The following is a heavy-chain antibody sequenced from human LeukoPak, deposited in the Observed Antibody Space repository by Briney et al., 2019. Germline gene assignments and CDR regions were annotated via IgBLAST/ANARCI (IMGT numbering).Heavy chain of an antibody. CDR1: EFTFSSYA. J-gene: IGHJ4*02. CDR3: AKDWKAVAGTATGIDY. Sequence: GGSLRLSCVASEFTFSSYAMSWVRQAPGEGLEWVSAISGSGKDPYYADSVKGRFTISRDNSKNTLYLQMNSLRAEDTAVYYCAKDWKAVAGTATGIDYWGQGTLVTVSS. CDR2: ISGSGKDP. V-gene: IGHV3-23*01. D-gene: IGHD6-19*01.